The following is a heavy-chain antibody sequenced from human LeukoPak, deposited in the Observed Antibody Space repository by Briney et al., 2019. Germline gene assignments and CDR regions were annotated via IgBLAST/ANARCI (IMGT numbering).Heavy chain of an antibody. Sequence: PGGSLRLSCAASGFTFNNYGMHWVRQAPGKGLEWVAVISYDGPNKYYADSVRGRFTISRDNAKNSLYLQMNSLRAEDTAVYYCARYIKGLYSSGIDYWGQGTLVTVSS. CDR1: GFTFNNYG. CDR3: ARYIKGLYSSGIDY. J-gene: IGHJ4*02. D-gene: IGHD6-19*01. CDR2: ISYDGPNK. V-gene: IGHV3-30*03.